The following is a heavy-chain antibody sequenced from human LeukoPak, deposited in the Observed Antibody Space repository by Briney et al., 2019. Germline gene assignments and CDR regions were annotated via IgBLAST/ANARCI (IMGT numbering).Heavy chain of an antibody. V-gene: IGHV3-23*01. D-gene: IGHD2-8*02. J-gene: IGHJ4*02. Sequence: GGSLRLSCAASGFTFSTFAMIWVRQPPGKGLGWVSSIFPSGGEIHYADSVKSRFTIFRDNSKSTLTLQMNSLRAEDTAIYYCATYRQVLLPFESWGQGTLVTVSS. CDR3: ATYRQVLLPFES. CDR1: GFTFSTFA. CDR2: IFPSGGEI.